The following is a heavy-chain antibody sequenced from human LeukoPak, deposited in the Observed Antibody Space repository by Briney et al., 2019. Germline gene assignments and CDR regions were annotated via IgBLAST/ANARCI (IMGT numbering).Heavy chain of an antibody. Sequence: GGSLRLSCAASGFTFSNAWMSWVRQAPGKGLEWVGRIKSKTDGGTTDYAAPVKGRFTISRDDSKNTLYLQMNSLKTEDTAVYYCTTELHSSGYGRIPYNWFDPWGQGTLVTVSS. CDR3: TTELHSSGYGRIPYNWFDP. CDR2: IKSKTDGGTT. J-gene: IGHJ5*02. V-gene: IGHV3-15*01. CDR1: GFTFSNAW. D-gene: IGHD6-19*01.